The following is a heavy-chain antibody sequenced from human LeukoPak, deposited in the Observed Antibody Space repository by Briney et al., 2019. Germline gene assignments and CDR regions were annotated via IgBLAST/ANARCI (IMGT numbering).Heavy chain of an antibody. Sequence: SETLSLTCSVSGGSISRSTYYWGWIRQPPGKGLEWIATINYSGTTYYNPSLKSRVTISVDTSKNQFSLKLSSVTAADTAVYYCARDRRRHYYDSSGYYYDYWGQGTLVTVSS. J-gene: IGHJ4*02. CDR1: GGSISRSTYY. V-gene: IGHV4-39*07. CDR2: INYSGTT. CDR3: ARDRRRHYYDSSGYYYDY. D-gene: IGHD3-22*01.